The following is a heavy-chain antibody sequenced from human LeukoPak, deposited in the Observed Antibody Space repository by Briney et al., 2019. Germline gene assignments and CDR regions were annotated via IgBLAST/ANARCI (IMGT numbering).Heavy chain of an antibody. CDR2: TYSGGST. J-gene: IGHJ4*02. CDR3: AKDWGAYCSGGSCYGDFDY. CDR1: GFTVSSTY. V-gene: IGHV3-66*01. Sequence: PGGSLRLSCLASGFTVSSTYMSWVRQAPGKGLEWVSVTYSGGSTYYADSVKGRCTISRDNSKNTLYLQMNSLRGEDTAVYYCAKDWGAYCSGGSCYGDFDYWGQGTLVTVSS. D-gene: IGHD2-15*01.